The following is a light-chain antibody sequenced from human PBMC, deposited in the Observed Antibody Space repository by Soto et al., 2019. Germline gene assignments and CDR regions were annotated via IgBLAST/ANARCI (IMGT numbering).Light chain of an antibody. CDR1: QGSSSY. J-gene: IGKJ1*01. CDR2: AAS. Sequence: AIRMTQSPSSFSPSTGDRVTITCRASQGSSSYLAWYQQKPGKAPKLLIYAASTLQSGVPSRFSGSGSGTDFTLTISCLQSEDFATYYCQQYYSYPPTFGQGTKVDIK. V-gene: IGKV1-8*01. CDR3: QQYYSYPPT.